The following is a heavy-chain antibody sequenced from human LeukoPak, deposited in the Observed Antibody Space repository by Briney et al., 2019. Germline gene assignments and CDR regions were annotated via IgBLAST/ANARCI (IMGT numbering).Heavy chain of an antibody. CDR1: GGSVNSGDYY. J-gene: IGHJ5*02. V-gene: IGHV4-30-4*01. CDR3: AREHCSSTRCYWFDP. D-gene: IGHD2-2*01. CDR2: IYYNGNT. Sequence: SETLSLTCTVSGGSVNSGDYYWSWIRQPPGKGLEWIGYIYYNGNTYYNPSLKSRVIISVDTSKNQFSLKLNSVTAADTAVYYCAREHCSSTRCYWFDPWGQGTLVTVPS.